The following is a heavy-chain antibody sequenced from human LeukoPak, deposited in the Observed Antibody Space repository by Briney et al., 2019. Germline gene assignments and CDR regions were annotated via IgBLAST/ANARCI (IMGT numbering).Heavy chain of an antibody. D-gene: IGHD3-3*01. J-gene: IGHJ4*02. CDR1: GFTFSRYA. CDR2: ISGSGGST. Sequence: PGGSLRLSCAASGFTFSRYAMSWVRQAPGKGLEWVSAISGSGGSTYYAASVKGRFTISRDNSKNTLYLQMNSLRAEDTAVYYCAKGAGYDFWSEDYYFDYWGQGTLVTVSS. V-gene: IGHV3-23*01. CDR3: AKGAGYDFWSEDYYFDY.